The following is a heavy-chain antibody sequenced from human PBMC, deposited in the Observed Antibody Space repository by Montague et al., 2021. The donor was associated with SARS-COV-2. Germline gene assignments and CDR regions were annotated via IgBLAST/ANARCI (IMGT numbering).Heavy chain of an antibody. J-gene: IGHJ4*02. V-gene: IGHV4-59*08. Sequence: SETLSLTCTVSGGSISSFSWSWFRQPPGKGLEWIGYISDSGSTNYNPSLTSRVTMSVDTSKNQFSLKVNSVTAADTAVYYCARHYSATLPAVYWGQGTLVTVSS. CDR3: ARHYSATLPAVY. CDR2: ISDSGST. CDR1: GGSISSFS. D-gene: IGHD2-15*01.